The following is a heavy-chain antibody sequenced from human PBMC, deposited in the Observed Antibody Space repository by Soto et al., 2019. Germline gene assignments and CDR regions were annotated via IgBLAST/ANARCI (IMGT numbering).Heavy chain of an antibody. CDR3: AGHSDSSAYYYRGLDY. Sequence: QVQLVQSGAEVKKPGSSVKVSCKASGGTFSSYAISWVRQAPGQGLEWMGGIIPIFGTADYAQKFQGRVTITADESTSTAYMGRSSLRSEETAVYSCAGHSDSSAYYYRGLDYWGQGTLVTVSS. V-gene: IGHV1-69*12. D-gene: IGHD3-22*01. CDR1: GGTFSSYA. J-gene: IGHJ4*02. CDR2: IIPIFGTA.